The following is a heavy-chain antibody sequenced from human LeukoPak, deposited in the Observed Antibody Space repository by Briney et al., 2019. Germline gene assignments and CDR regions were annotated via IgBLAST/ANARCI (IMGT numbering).Heavy chain of an antibody. CDR3: ARRSPLSSGPSDYGMDV. Sequence: GESLKISCKGSGYSFTSYWIGWVRQMPGKGLEWMGIIYPGDSDTRYSPSLQGQVTISADKSISTAYLQWSSLKASDTAMYYCARRSPLSSGPSDYGMDVWGQGTTVTVSS. D-gene: IGHD6-19*01. CDR1: GYSFTSYW. V-gene: IGHV5-51*01. J-gene: IGHJ6*02. CDR2: IYPGDSDT.